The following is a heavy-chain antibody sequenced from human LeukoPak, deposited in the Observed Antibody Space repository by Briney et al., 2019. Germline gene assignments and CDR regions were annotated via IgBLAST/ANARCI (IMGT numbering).Heavy chain of an antibody. Sequence: ASVKVSCKASGYTFTSYGISWVRQAPGQGLEWMGWISAYNGNTNYAQKLQGRVTMTTDTSTGTAYMELRSLRSDDTAVYYCARGHIVVVTADNYYYGMDVWGQGTTVTVSS. CDR2: ISAYNGNT. CDR1: GYTFTSYG. D-gene: IGHD2-21*02. V-gene: IGHV1-18*01. J-gene: IGHJ6*02. CDR3: ARGHIVVVTADNYYYGMDV.